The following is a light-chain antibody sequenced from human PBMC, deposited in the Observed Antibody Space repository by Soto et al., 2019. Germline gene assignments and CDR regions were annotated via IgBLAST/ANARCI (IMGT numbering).Light chain of an antibody. V-gene: IGLV2-14*03. CDR2: DAT. J-gene: IGLJ2*01. CDR1: SSGIGTYNY. CDR3: CSYTSATTLVV. Sequence: QSVLTQPASVSGSPGQSITISCTGTSSGIGTYNYVSWYQRHPGEAPKLLIYDATTRPSGVSDRFSGSKSGNTAFLTISGLQAEDEADYFCCSYTSATTLVVFGRGTKVTVL.